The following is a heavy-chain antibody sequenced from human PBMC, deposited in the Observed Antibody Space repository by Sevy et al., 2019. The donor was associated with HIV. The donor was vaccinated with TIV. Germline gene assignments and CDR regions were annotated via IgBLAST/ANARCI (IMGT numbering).Heavy chain of an antibody. J-gene: IGHJ1*01. CDR2: ISRSSSTI. CDR1: GFTFSSYS. V-gene: IGHV3-48*02. D-gene: IGHD3-22*01. CDR3: ARDRDHYYDSSGYYYGTPWPEYFQH. Sequence: GGSLRLSCAASGFTFSSYSMNWVRQAPGKGLEWVSYISRSSSTIYYADSVKGRFTISRENPKNSLYLQMNSLRDEDTAGYYCARDRDHYYDSSGYYYGTPWPEYFQHWGQGTLVTVSS.